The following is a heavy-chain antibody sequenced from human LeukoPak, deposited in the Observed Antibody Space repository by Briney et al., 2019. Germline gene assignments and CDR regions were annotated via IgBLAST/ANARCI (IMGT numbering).Heavy chain of an antibody. V-gene: IGHV1-2*02. CDR2: INPNSGGT. J-gene: IGHJ5*02. CDR1: GYTFTGYY. CDR3: ARASIVVVPAAINWFDP. Sequence: ASVKVSCKASGYTFTGYYMHWVRQAPGQRLEWMGWINPNSGGTNYAQKFQVRVTMTRDTSISTAYMELSRLRSDDTAVYYCARASIVVVPAAINWFDPWGQGTLVTVSS. D-gene: IGHD2-2*02.